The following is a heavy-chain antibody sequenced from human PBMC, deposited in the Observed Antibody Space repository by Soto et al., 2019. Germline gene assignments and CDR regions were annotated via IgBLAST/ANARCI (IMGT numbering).Heavy chain of an antibody. D-gene: IGHD3-22*01. CDR1: GGTFSSYA. J-gene: IGHJ4*02. CDR2: IIPIFGTA. CDR3: ARVRDDSSGWTPMVFDY. V-gene: IGHV1-69*13. Sequence: SVKVSCKASGGTFSSYAISWVRQAPGQGLEWMGGIIPIFGTANYAQKFQGRVTITADESTSTAYMELSSLRSEDTAVYYCARVRDDSSGWTPMVFDYWGQGTLVTVSS.